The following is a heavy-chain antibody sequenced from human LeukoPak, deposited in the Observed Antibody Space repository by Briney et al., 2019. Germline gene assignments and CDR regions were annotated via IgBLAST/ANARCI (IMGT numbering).Heavy chain of an antibody. D-gene: IGHD3-10*01. CDR1: GYSISSGYY. J-gene: IGHJ5*02. V-gene: IGHV4-61*01. CDR3: ARDRGSGSPGWFGP. Sequence: SETLSLTCTVSGYSISSGYYWGWIRQPPGKGLEWIGYIYYSGSTNYNPSLKSRVTISVDTSKNQFSLKLSSVTAADTAVYYCARDRGSGSPGWFGPWGPGTLVIVSA. CDR2: IYYSGST.